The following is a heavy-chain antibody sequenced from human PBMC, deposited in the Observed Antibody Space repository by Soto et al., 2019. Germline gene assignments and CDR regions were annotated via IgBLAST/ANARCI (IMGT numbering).Heavy chain of an antibody. D-gene: IGHD6-19*01. Sequence: QVQLQESGPGLVKPSETLSLTCSVSGGSISTDYWTWIRQPPGKGLEWIGYMYDSGSTKYNPSLKSRVTISVDTSKKQFPLNLPSVTAAATAVYYCARVLAVAGNNWFDPWGQGTLVTVSS. V-gene: IGHV4-59*01. CDR2: MYDSGST. CDR1: GGSISTDY. J-gene: IGHJ5*02. CDR3: ARVLAVAGNNWFDP.